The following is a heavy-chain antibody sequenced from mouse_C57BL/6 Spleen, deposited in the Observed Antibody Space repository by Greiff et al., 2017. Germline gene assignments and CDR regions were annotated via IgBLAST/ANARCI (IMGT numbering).Heavy chain of an antibody. V-gene: IGHV7-3*01. D-gene: IGHD1-1*01. CDR2: IRNKANGYTT. CDR1: GFTFTDYY. Sequence: EVKVEESGGGLVQPGGSLSLSCAASGFTFTDYYMSWVRQPPGKALEWLGFIRNKANGYTTEYSASVKGRFTISRDNSQSILYLQMNALGAEDSATYCCACSSYDWYFDVWGTGTTVTVSS. CDR3: ACSSYDWYFDV. J-gene: IGHJ1*03.